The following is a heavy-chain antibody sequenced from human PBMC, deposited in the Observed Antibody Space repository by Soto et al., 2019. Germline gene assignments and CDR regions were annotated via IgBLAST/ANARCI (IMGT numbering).Heavy chain of an antibody. CDR3: ARNGR. J-gene: IGHJ4*01. V-gene: IGHV3-7*05. Sequence: EVQRVESGGGLVQPGGSLRLSCTASGFTFNTYWMSWVRQAPGKGLEWVANIKPDGSATDYVDSVKGRFTISRDNANNSLFLQMNSLRAEDTAVYYCARNGRWGHGTFVTVSS. CDR2: IKPDGSAT. CDR1: GFTFNTYW. D-gene: IGHD2-8*01.